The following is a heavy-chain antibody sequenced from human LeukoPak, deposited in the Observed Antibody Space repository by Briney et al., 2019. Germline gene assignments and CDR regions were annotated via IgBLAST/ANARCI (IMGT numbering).Heavy chain of an antibody. CDR2: ISYDGSNK. Sequence: GGSLRLSCAASGFTVSSNYMSWVRQAPGKGLEWVAVISYDGSNKYYADSVKGRFTISRDNSKNTLYLQMNSLRAEDTAVYYCASRIRFSFDYWGQGTLVTVSS. D-gene: IGHD3-3*01. CDR3: ASRIRFSFDY. CDR1: GFTVSSNY. J-gene: IGHJ4*02. V-gene: IGHV3-30-3*01.